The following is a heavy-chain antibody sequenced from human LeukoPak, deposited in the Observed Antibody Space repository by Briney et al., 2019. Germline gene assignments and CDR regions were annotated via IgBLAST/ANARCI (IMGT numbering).Heavy chain of an antibody. CDR2: IRYDGSNK. CDR3: AKVGGYSYSGFYFDY. V-gene: IGHV3-30*02. CDR1: GFAFSNYG. Sequence: GSLRLSCAASGFAFSNYGMHWVRQAPGKGLEWVAFIRYDGSNKYYPDSVKGRFTISRDNSKNTLYLQMNSLRAEDTAVYYCAKVGGYSYSGFYFDYWGQGTLVTVSS. J-gene: IGHJ4*02. D-gene: IGHD5-18*01.